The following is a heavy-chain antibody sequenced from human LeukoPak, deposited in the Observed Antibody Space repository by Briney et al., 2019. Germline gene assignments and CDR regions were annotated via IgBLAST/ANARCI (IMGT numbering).Heavy chain of an antibody. Sequence: ASVKVPCKASGYTFTTYYIQWVRQAPGQGLEWVGIINPSDTTTAYARRFQGRVTMTRDTSTSTVYMELSSLTSEDTAFYYCARVYCSGGSCYSIGDYWGQGTLVTVSS. J-gene: IGHJ4*02. CDR3: ARVYCSGGSCYSIGDY. CDR2: INPSDTTT. D-gene: IGHD2-15*01. CDR1: GYTFTTYY. V-gene: IGHV1-46*01.